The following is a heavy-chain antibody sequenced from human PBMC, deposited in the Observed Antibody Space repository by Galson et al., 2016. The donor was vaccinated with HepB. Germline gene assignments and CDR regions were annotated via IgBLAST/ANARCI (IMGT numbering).Heavy chain of an antibody. J-gene: IGHJ4*02. CDR1: SYTFTSYA. Sequence: SVKVSCKASSYTFTSYAISWVRQAPGQALECLGWIDTSNGNTNYAQKFQDRVTLTTETSTSTTYMELRGLISDDTAVYYCARHYSSTWPAGLIFDSWGPGTRVTVSS. V-gene: IGHV1-18*01. CDR3: ARHYSSTWPAGLIFDS. CDR2: IDTSNGNT. D-gene: IGHD6-6*01.